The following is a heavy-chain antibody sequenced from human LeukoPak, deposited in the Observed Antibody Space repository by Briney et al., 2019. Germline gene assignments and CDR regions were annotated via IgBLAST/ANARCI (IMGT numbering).Heavy chain of an antibody. Sequence: GGSLRLSCAAYGFTFSSYSMNWVRQAPGKGQEWVSYISSSSRTIYYAEYVKGRLTISRDNAKNSLYLQINSLRADDTSVYYCARDSARGYDFCTGYYSAFDIWGQGTMVTVSS. CDR1: GFTFSSYS. J-gene: IGHJ3*02. CDR2: ISSSSRTI. V-gene: IGHV3-48*01. CDR3: ARDSARGYDFCTGYYSAFDI. D-gene: IGHD3-3*01.